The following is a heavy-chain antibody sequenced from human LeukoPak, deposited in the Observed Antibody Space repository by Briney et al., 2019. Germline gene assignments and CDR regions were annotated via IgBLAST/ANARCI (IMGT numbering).Heavy chain of an antibody. Sequence: PGGSLRLSCAASGFTFSSYAMSWVRQAPGKGLEWVSAISGSGGSTYYADSVKGRFTISRDNSKNTLYLQMNSLRAEDTAVYYCAKDPTNRGTAAAGTVYWGQGTLVTVSS. CDR2: ISGSGGST. J-gene: IGHJ4*02. D-gene: IGHD6-13*01. CDR3: AKDPTNRGTAAAGTVY. CDR1: GFTFSSYA. V-gene: IGHV3-23*01.